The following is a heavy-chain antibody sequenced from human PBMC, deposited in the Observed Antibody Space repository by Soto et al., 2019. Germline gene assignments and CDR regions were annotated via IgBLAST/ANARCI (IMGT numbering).Heavy chain of an antibody. J-gene: IGHJ4*02. CDR2: ISTTSTYI. V-gene: IGHV3-21*01. Sequence: GGSLRLSCAGSGFIFSGYSMNRVRQAPGKGLEWVSSISTTSTYIYYADSVKGRFTVSRDNAKNSLYLQMTGLRPEDTAMYYCARDGIVGTTDFFDYWGQGTLVTVSS. D-gene: IGHD1-26*01. CDR3: ARDGIVGTTDFFDY. CDR1: GFIFSGYS.